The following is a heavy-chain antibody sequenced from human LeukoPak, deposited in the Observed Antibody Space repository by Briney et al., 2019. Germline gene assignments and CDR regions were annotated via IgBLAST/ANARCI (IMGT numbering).Heavy chain of an antibody. J-gene: IGHJ4*02. CDR1: GDSIRSYY. D-gene: IGHD4-17*01. CDR3: ARQSYGDYVPV. Sequence: PSETPSLTCSVSGDSIRSYYWSWIRQPAGKGLEWIGRCHTSGSTNYNPSLKTRVTMSVDTSKNQFSLKLSSVTAADTAVYYCARQSYGDYVPVWGQGTLVTVSS. V-gene: IGHV4-4*07. CDR2: CHTSGST.